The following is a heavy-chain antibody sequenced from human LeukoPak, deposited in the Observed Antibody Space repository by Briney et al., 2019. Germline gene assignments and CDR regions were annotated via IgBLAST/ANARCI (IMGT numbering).Heavy chain of an antibody. CDR1: GGSVSSGSYY. Sequence: NPSETLSLTCTVSGGSVSSGSYYWSWIRQPPGKGLEWIGYIYYSGSTNYNPSLKSRVTISVDTSKNQFSLKLSSVTAADTAVYYCARDRIVVVPAAIKPYYGMDVWGQGTTVTVSS. CDR2: IYYSGST. J-gene: IGHJ6*02. CDR3: ARDRIVVVPAAIKPYYGMDV. D-gene: IGHD2-2*01. V-gene: IGHV4-61*01.